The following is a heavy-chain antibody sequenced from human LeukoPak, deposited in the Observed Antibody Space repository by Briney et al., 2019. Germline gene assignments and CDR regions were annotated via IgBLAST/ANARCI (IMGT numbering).Heavy chain of an antibody. CDR2: ISNSGNTI. Sequence: GGSLRLSCAASGFTFSTYEMNWVRQAPGKGLAWVSYISNSGNTIYYADSVKGRFTISRDNAKNSLYLQMTNLSAEDTAVYYCAREGRVAASGFDYWGQGTLVTVSS. D-gene: IGHD6-13*01. CDR1: GFTFSTYE. CDR3: AREGRVAASGFDY. V-gene: IGHV3-48*03. J-gene: IGHJ4*02.